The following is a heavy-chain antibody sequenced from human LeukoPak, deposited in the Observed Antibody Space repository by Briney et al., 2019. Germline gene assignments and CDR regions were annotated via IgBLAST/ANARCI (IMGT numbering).Heavy chain of an antibody. CDR2: ISYDGSNK. V-gene: IGHV3-30-3*01. Sequence: GGSLRLSCAASGFTFSSYAMHWVRQAPGKGLEWVAVISYDGSNKYHADSVKGRFTISRDNSKNTLYLQMNSLRAEDTAVYYCARGANYYGSGSYSNWFDPWGQGTLVTVSS. CDR3: ARGANYYGSGSYSNWFDP. CDR1: GFTFSSYA. J-gene: IGHJ5*02. D-gene: IGHD3-10*01.